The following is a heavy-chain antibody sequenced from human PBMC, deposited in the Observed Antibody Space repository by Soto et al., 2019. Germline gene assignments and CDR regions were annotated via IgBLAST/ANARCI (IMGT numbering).Heavy chain of an antibody. Sequence: PSETLSLTCTVSGGSISSSSYYWGRIRQPPGKGLEWIGSIYYSGSTYYNPSLKSRVTISVDTSKNQFSLKLSSVTAADTAVYYCARRIAGVAAAIETAFDYWGQGTLVTVSS. D-gene: IGHD6-13*01. CDR1: GGSISSSSYY. J-gene: IGHJ4*02. CDR2: IYYSGST. V-gene: IGHV4-39*01. CDR3: ARRIAGVAAAIETAFDY.